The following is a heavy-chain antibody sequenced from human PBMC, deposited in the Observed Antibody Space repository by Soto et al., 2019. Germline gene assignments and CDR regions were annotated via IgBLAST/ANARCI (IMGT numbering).Heavy chain of an antibody. Sequence: VASVKVSCKASGGTFSSYAISWVRQAPGQGLEWMGGIIPIFGTANYAQKFQGRVTITADESTSTAYMELSSLRSEDTAVYYCATDIVVVPAAILDYYYYGMDVWGQGTTVTVSS. V-gene: IGHV1-69*13. CDR3: ATDIVVVPAAILDYYYYGMDV. CDR2: IIPIFGTA. CDR1: GGTFSSYA. D-gene: IGHD2-2*02. J-gene: IGHJ6*02.